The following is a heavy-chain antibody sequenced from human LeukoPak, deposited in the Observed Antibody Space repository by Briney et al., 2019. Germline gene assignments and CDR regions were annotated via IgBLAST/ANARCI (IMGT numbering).Heavy chain of an antibody. J-gene: IGHJ3*02. V-gene: IGHV3-33*01. Sequence: SGGSLRLSCAASGFTFRSYGMHWVRQAPGKGLEWVALIWYDGSNEYYADSVKGRFTISRDNSKNTLYLQMNSLRPEDTAVYYCARRLLTEAFDIWGQGTMVTVSS. CDR2: IWYDGSNE. CDR1: GFTFRSYG. D-gene: IGHD2-21*02. CDR3: ARRLLTEAFDI.